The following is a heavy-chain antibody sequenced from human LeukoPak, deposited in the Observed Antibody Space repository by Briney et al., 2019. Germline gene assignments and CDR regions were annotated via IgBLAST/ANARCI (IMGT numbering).Heavy chain of an antibody. D-gene: IGHD6-13*01. CDR1: GYTFSGPY. CDR3: AMQQNSLFDY. Sequence: ASVKVSCKASGYTFSGPYIHWVRRAPGQGLEWMGWIHPNSDVTKYAQKFQGRVTLTRDTSISTAYMELTRLTSYDTAVYYCAMQQNSLFDYWGQGTLVTVSS. CDR2: IHPNSDVT. V-gene: IGHV1-2*02. J-gene: IGHJ4*02.